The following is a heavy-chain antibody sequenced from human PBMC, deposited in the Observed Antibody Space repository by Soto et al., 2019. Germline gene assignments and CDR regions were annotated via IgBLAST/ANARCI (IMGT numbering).Heavy chain of an antibody. CDR3: ASDLVLYYYLDV. J-gene: IGHJ6*03. CDR2: IWYDGGSK. CDR1: GFTFSSYG. D-gene: IGHD3-16*01. V-gene: IGHV3-33*01. Sequence: GGSLRLSCAASGFTFSSYGMHWVRQAPGKGLEWVAVIWYDGGSKYYADSVKGRFTISRDNSKNTLYLQMNSLRAEDTAVYYCASDLVLYYYLDVWGKGTTVTVSS.